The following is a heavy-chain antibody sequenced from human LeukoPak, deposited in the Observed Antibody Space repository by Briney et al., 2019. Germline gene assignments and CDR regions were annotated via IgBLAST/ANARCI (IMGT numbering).Heavy chain of an antibody. CDR1: RYTFTGYY. Sequence: ASVKVSCKASRYTFTGYYMHWVRQAPGQGLEWMGWINPNSGGTNYAQKFQGRVTMTRDTSISTAYMELSRLRSDDTAVYYCARRSSKDYNYYDSSGYFVYWGQGTLVTVSS. D-gene: IGHD3-22*01. CDR3: ARRSSKDYNYYDSSGYFVY. V-gene: IGHV1-2*02. J-gene: IGHJ4*02. CDR2: INPNSGGT.